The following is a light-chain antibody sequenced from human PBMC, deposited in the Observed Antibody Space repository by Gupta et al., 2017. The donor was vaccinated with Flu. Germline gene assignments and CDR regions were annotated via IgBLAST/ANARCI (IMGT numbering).Light chain of an antibody. Sequence: SAHTQPRSVSGSPAQSVTISCTGTSNDGGGYNYGSWYQQHPGKAPKLMIYDVRKRPAGVPDRFSGSKSGNTASLTISGLQDEDEDDYYCCAYAGSYVVFGGGIKLTVL. V-gene: IGLV2-11*01. J-gene: IGLJ2*01. CDR1: SNDGGGYNY. CDR3: CAYAGSYVV. CDR2: DVR.